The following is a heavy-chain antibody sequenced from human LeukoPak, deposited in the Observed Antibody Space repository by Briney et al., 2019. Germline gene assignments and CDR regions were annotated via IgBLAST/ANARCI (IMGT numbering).Heavy chain of an antibody. CDR3: AEWVDYDVLTGYYDSDY. D-gene: IGHD3-9*01. CDR1: GFSFSNYA. CDR2: ISGRDDRT. Sequence: GGSLRLSCAASGFSFSNYAMSWVRQVPGKGLEWVSAISGRDDRTYYADSVKGRFTISRDTSKNTLYLQMNSLRAEDTAVYYCAEWVDYDVLTGYYDSDYWGQGTLVTVSS. J-gene: IGHJ4*02. V-gene: IGHV3-23*01.